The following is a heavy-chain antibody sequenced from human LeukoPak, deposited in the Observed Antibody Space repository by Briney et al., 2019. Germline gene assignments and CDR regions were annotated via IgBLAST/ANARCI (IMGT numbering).Heavy chain of an antibody. V-gene: IGHV4-61*02. CDR2: ISTSGST. Sequence: PSETLSLTCTVSGYSISSGTYYWTWIRQPAGKGLEWIGRISTSGSTNYNPSLKSRVTISLDTSKNQFSLKLSSVTAADTAVYFCARGPYSYDSSGAFDIWGQGTMVTVSS. CDR1: GYSISSGTYY. D-gene: IGHD3-22*01. J-gene: IGHJ3*02. CDR3: ARGPYSYDSSGAFDI.